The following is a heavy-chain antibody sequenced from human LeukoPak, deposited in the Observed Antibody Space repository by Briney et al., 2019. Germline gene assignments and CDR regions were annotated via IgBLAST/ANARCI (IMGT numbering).Heavy chain of an antibody. J-gene: IGHJ4*02. CDR1: GEPISSYY. CDR2: VYYNGNT. D-gene: IGHD3-3*01. Sequence: SETLSLTCLVSGEPISSYYWSWIRQAPGRGPEYIGNVYYNGNTNYNPSLKSRVAISVDASKNQFSLKVDSVTTADTAVYYCARGDYDFWSGNWRFDTWGQGTLVTVSP. CDR3: ARGDYDFWSGNWRFDT. V-gene: IGHV4-59*01.